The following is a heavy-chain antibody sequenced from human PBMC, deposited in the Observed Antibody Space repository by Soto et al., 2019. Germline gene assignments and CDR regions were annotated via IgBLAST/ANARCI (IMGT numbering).Heavy chain of an antibody. D-gene: IGHD2-15*01. CDR1: GGTFSSYA. J-gene: IGHJ4*02. V-gene: IGHV1-69*12. CDR2: IIPIFGTA. Sequence: QVQLVQSGAEVKKPGSSVKVSCKASGGTFSSYAISWVRQAPGQGLEWMGGIIPIFGTANYAQKFQGRVTITADEPRNTANMEGRRRGSEEPAVYYGAKKGRDGHGYFDYGGQGTLVTVSS. CDR3: AKKGRDGHGYFDY.